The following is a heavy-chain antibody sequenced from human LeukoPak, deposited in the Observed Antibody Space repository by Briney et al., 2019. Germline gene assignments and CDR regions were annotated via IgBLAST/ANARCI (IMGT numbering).Heavy chain of an antibody. CDR1: GFTFSSYS. D-gene: IGHD2-2*02. CDR3: ARDFCSSTSCYRGGYYYMDV. Sequence: GESLRLSCAASGFTFSSYSMNWVRQAPGKGLEWVSYISSSSSTIYYADSVKGRFTISRDNAKNSLYLQMNSLRAEDTAVYYCARDFCSSTSCYRGGYYYMDVWGKGTTVTVSS. J-gene: IGHJ6*03. V-gene: IGHV3-48*04. CDR2: ISSSSSTI.